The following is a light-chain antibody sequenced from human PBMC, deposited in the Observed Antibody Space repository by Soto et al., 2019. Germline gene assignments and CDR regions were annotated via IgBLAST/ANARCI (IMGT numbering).Light chain of an antibody. CDR2: DVS. V-gene: IGKV3D-15*01. Sequence: EIVMTQSPATLSVSPGERATLSCRASQSVSSNFAWYQQRPAQAPRLLIYDVSTRATGVPTRFSGSGSGTEFTLTISSLQSEDCAVYYCQQSHDWPLTFGGGTRVEIK. CDR3: QQSHDWPLT. CDR1: QSVSSN. J-gene: IGKJ4*01.